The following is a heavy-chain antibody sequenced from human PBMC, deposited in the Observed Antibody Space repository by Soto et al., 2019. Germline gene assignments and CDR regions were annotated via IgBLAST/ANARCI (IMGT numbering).Heavy chain of an antibody. CDR1: GGSISSSSYY. CDR2: IYYSGST. Sequence: SETLSLTCTVSGGSISSSSYYWGWVRQPPGKGLEWIGSIYYSGSTYYNPSLKSRVTISVDTSKNQFSLKLSSVTAADTAVYYCASLLYGSGSYHKWYYFDYWGQGTLVTVSS. D-gene: IGHD3-10*01. J-gene: IGHJ4*02. V-gene: IGHV4-39*01. CDR3: ASLLYGSGSYHKWYYFDY.